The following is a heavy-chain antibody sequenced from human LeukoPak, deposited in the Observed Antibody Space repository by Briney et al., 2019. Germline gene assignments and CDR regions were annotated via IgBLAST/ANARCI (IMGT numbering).Heavy chain of an antibody. D-gene: IGHD3-10*01. J-gene: IGHJ5*01. CDR3: AREGGYGSGSYSDS. CDR2: IYYSGST. Sequence: PSETLSLTCAVYGGSFSGYYWSWIRQPPGKGLEWIGYIYYSGSTYYNPSLKSRVTISVDTSKNQFSLKLSSVTAADTAVYYCAREGGYGSGSYSDSWGQGTLVTVSS. CDR1: GGSFSGYY. V-gene: IGHV4-34*09.